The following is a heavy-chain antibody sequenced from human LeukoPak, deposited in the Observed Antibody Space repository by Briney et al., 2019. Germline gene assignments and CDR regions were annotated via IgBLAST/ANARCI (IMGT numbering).Heavy chain of an antibody. CDR3: ARDSTTTSQYCSSTSCYTPFDY. Sequence: ASVKVSCKASGGTFSSHAISWVRQAPGQGLEWMGRFIPIFGIANYAQKFQGRVTITADKSTSTAYMELSSLRSEDTAVYYCARDSTTTSQYCSSTSCYTPFDYWGQGTLVTVSS. V-gene: IGHV1-69*04. J-gene: IGHJ4*02. D-gene: IGHD2-2*02. CDR2: FIPIFGIA. CDR1: GGTFSSHA.